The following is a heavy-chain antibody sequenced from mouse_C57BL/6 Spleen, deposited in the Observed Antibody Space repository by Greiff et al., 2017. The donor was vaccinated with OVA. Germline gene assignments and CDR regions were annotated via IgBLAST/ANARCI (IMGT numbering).Heavy chain of an antibody. J-gene: IGHJ3*01. Sequence: QVQLKQPGAELVKPGASVKLSCKASGYTFTSYWMHWVKQRPGRGLEWIGRIDPNSGGTKYNEKFKSKATLTVDKPSSTAYMQLSSLTSEDSAVYYCAREEDLYYYGSSVAYWGQGTLVTVSA. CDR3: AREEDLYYYGSSVAY. CDR1: GYTFTSYW. D-gene: IGHD1-1*01. CDR2: IDPNSGGT. V-gene: IGHV1-72*01.